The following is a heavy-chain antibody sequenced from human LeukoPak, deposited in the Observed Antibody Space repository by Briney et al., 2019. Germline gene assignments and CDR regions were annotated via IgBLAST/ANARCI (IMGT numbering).Heavy chain of an antibody. D-gene: IGHD1-26*01. CDR1: GGSFSGYY. CDR3: ARCYSGSSEDWFDP. V-gene: IGHV4-34*01. CDR2: INHSGST. J-gene: IGHJ5*02. Sequence: SETLSLTCAVYGGSFSGYYWCWIRQPPGKGLEWIGEINHSGSTNYNPSLKSRVTISVDTSKNQFSLKLSSVTAADTAVCYCARCYSGSSEDWFDPWGQGTLVTVSS.